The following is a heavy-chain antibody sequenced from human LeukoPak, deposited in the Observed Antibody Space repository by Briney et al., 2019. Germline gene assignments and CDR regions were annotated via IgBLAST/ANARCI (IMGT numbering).Heavy chain of an antibody. Sequence: PRASVRVSCKASGYTFTNYAISWVRQAPGQGLEWMGGIIPIFGTANYAQKFQGRVTITTDESTSTAYMELSSLRSEDTAVYYCARGDLNPGLAFDIWGQGTMVTVSS. CDR2: IIPIFGTA. CDR3: ARGDLNPGLAFDI. CDR1: GYTFTNYA. V-gene: IGHV1-69*05. J-gene: IGHJ3*02.